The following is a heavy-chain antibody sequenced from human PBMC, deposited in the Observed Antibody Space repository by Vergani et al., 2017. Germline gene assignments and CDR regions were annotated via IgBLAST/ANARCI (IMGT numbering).Heavy chain of an antibody. Sequence: EVQLVQSGAEVKKPGESLKISCKGSGYSFTSYWIGWVRQMPGKGLEWMGIIHPADSDTRYSPSFQGQVTISVDKSISTAYLQRSSLRASDSAMYYCARLYGRDSSGRKYFDYWGQGTLVTVSS. J-gene: IGHJ4*02. V-gene: IGHV5-51*01. CDR1: GYSFTSYW. D-gene: IGHD3-22*01. CDR2: IHPADSDT. CDR3: ARLYGRDSSGRKYFDY.